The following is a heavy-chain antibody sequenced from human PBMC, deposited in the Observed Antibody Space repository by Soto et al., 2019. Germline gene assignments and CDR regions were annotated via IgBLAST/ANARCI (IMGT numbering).Heavy chain of an antibody. Sequence: QVQLQESGTGLVKPSETLSLSCTVSGGSVSSGSFYWSWIRQPPGMGLEWIGFVYYIGRTNYNPSLKSRVATSVDTSKNQFSLKLSYVTAADTAVYYCAAGYSNSFFDTWGQGTLVTVSS. CDR3: AAGYSNSFFDT. CDR1: GGSVSSGSFY. CDR2: VYYIGRT. V-gene: IGHV4-61*01. J-gene: IGHJ5*02. D-gene: IGHD6-13*01.